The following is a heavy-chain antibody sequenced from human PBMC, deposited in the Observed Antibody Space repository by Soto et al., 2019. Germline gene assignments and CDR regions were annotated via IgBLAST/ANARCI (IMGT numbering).Heavy chain of an antibody. J-gene: IGHJ6*02. CDR1: GYSFTSYW. CDR3: ATSTYYDFWSGYSAWGMDV. Sequence: GESLKISCKGSGYSFTSYWISWVRQMPGKGLEWMGRIDPSDSYTNYSPSFQGHVTISADKSISTAYLQRSSLKASDTAMYYCATSTYYDFWSGYSAWGMDVWGQGTTVSVSS. CDR2: IDPSDSYT. V-gene: IGHV5-10-1*01. D-gene: IGHD3-3*01.